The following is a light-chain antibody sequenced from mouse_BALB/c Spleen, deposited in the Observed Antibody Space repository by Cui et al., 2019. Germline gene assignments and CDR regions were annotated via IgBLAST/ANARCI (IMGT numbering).Light chain of an antibody. CDR2: QAS. J-gene: IGKJ2*01. Sequence: VMTQSQLAWSVSIGQPPSLSGKSSKSLLDSYGKTYMNWLLQRPGPSPKRLIYQASNLDSGVPDRFSGSGSGTDFTLKISRVEAEDVGVYYCWQGRNYPYTFGGGTKLEIK. V-gene: IGKV1-135*01. CDR1: KSLLDSYGKTY. CDR3: WQGRNYPYT.